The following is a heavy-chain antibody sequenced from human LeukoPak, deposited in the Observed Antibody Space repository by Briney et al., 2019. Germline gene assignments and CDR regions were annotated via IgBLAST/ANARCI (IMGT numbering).Heavy chain of an antibody. Sequence: LPGGSLTLSCAASGFTFSDSGMHWVRQAPGKGLEWVGRGRSKTKNYATAYAASVTGRFTISRDDSKNTAFLQMNSLKTEDTAVYYCTNYDDSSDLWGYWGQGTLVTVAS. V-gene: IGHV3-73*01. CDR2: GRSKTKNYAT. CDR1: GFTFSDSG. J-gene: IGHJ4*02. CDR3: TNYDDSSDLWGY. D-gene: IGHD3-22*01.